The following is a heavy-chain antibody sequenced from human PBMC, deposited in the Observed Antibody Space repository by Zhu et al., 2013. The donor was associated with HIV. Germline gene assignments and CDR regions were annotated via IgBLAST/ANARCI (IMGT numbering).Heavy chain of an antibody. Sequence: QVQLVQSGAEVKKPGASVKVSCKASGYTFTGYYMHWVRQAPGQGLEWMGWINPNSGSTNYAQKFQGWVTMTRDTSISTAYMELSRLRSDDTAVYYCARASGYDYRPFDYWGQGTLVTVSS. V-gene: IGHV1-2*04. CDR1: GYTFTGYY. D-gene: IGHD5-12*01. J-gene: IGHJ4*02. CDR3: ARASGYDYRPFDY. CDR2: INPNSGST.